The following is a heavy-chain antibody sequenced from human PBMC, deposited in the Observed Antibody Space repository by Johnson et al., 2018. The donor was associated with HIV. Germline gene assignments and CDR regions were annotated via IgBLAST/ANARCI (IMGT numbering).Heavy chain of an antibody. D-gene: IGHD4-17*01. CDR3: ARDGTTGPSGDAFDI. V-gene: IGHV3-20*04. CDR2: INWNVGST. Sequence: VQLVESGGGVVQSGRSLRLSCAASGFTFSSYGMHWVRQAPAKGLEWVSGINWNVGSTGYADSVKGRFTISRDNAKNSLYLQMNSLRTEDTAVYYCARDGTTGPSGDAFDIWGQGTMVTVSS. J-gene: IGHJ3*02. CDR1: GFTFSSYG.